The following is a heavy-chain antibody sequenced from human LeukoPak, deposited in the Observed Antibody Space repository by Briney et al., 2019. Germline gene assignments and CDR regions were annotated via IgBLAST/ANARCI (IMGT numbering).Heavy chain of an antibody. Sequence: ASVKVSCKASGYTFTGYYMHWVRQAPGQGLEWMGWINPNSGGTNYAQKFQGRVTMTRDTPISTAYMELSRLRSDDTAVYYCAFRLAYCGGDCYSGFDYWGQGTLVTVSS. D-gene: IGHD2-21*02. CDR2: INPNSGGT. J-gene: IGHJ4*02. V-gene: IGHV1-2*02. CDR3: AFRLAYCGGDCYSGFDY. CDR1: GYTFTGYY.